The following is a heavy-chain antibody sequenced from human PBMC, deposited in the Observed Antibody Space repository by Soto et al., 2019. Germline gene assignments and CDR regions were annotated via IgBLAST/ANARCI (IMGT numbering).Heavy chain of an antibody. J-gene: IGHJ4*02. V-gene: IGHV3-30*18. CDR3: AKDKGVFNWATSYFDY. Sequence: GGSLRLSCAASGFTFSNYAMHWVRQAPGKGLEWVALTSYDGNNEYYTDSVKGRFTISRDNSKKTLFLQMNSPRPEDTAVYYCAKDKGVFNWATSYFDYWGQGALVTVPQ. CDR2: TSYDGNNE. D-gene: IGHD1-1*01. CDR1: GFTFSNYA.